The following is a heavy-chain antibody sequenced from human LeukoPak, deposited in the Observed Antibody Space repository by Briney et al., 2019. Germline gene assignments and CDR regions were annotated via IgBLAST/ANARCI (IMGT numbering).Heavy chain of an antibody. CDR1: GGSISSYY. J-gene: IGHJ4*02. D-gene: IGHD6-13*01. V-gene: IGHV4-4*07. CDR3: ARDRPSSSLSYYFDY. CDR2: IYTSGST. Sequence: SETLSLTCTVSGGSISSYYWSWIRQPAGKGLEWIGRIYTSGSTNYNPPLKSRVTMSVDTSKNQFSLKLSSVTAADTAVYYCARDRPSSSLSYYFDYWGQGTLVTVSS.